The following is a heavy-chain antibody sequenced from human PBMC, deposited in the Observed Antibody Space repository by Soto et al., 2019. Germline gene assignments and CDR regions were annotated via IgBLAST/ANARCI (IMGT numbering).Heavy chain of an antibody. CDR2: IYYSGST. V-gene: IGHV4-39*01. CDR1: GDSPTSGSFS. Sequence: ETLSITPTGSGDSPTSGSFSWGWIRQPPGKGLEWIGSIYYSGSTYYNPSLKSRVTISVDTSKNQFSLKLSSVTAADTAVYYCATTVELRLGELSFPHYYFDYWGQG. CDR3: ATTVELRLGELSFPHYYFDY. D-gene: IGHD3-16*02. J-gene: IGHJ4*02.